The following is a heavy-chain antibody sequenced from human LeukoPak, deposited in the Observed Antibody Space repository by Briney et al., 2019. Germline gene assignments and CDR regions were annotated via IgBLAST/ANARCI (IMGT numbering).Heavy chain of an antibody. J-gene: IGHJ5*02. CDR1: GFTFSNYG. D-gene: IGHD4-17*01. CDR3: AKDYGDYAGWFDP. CDR2: IRYDGRNK. V-gene: IGHV3-30*02. Sequence: GGSLRLSCAASGFTFSNYGMQWVRQAPGKGLEWVTFIRYDGRNKYYADSVKGRFTISRDNSKNTLYLQMNSLRAEDTAVYYCAKDYGDYAGWFDPWGQGTLVTVSS.